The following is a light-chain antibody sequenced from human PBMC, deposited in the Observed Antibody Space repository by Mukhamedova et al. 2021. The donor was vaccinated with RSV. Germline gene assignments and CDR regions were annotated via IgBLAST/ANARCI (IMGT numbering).Light chain of an antibody. Sequence: SVSSNYLAWYQQKPGQAPRPLIYGAFSRATGIPDRFTGSGSGTDFTLTTSRLEPEDFAVYYCQQYGSSPRTFGQGTKVEIK. CDR2: GAF. CDR1: SVSSNY. J-gene: IGKJ1*01. V-gene: IGKV3-20*01. CDR3: QQYGSSPRT.